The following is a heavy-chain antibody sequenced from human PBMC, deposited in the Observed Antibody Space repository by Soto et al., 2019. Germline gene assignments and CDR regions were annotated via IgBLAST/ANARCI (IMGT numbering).Heavy chain of an antibody. CDR1: GGSFSDYY. J-gene: IGHJ5*02. CDR3: ARTPPLWVIWCPDP. D-gene: IGHD2-8*01. CDR2: NHLRGRV. Sequence: QVQLQQWVSGRLKPSETLSLTRAIYGGSFSDYYWHWIRQSTGKGLEWIGENHLRGRVNFTPSLKGRTSLSMDTSRNQFFLTLRSVNAADTPVYICARTPPLWVIWCPDPWGRG. V-gene: IGHV4-34*01.